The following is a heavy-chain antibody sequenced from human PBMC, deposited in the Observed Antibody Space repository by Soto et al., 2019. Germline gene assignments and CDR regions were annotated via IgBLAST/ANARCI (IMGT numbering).Heavy chain of an antibody. CDR1: GYTFTSYG. CDR2: ISAYNGNT. CDR3: ARVERRCWSYPFGCYYYGMDV. J-gene: IGHJ6*02. Sequence: QVQLVPSGAEVKKPGASVKVSCKASGYTFTSYGISWVRQAPGQGLEWMGWISAYNGNTNYAQKLQGRVTMTTDTTTSTAYMELRSLRSDDTAVYDCARVERRCWSYPFGCYYYGMDVWGQGTTVTVSS. V-gene: IGHV1-18*01. D-gene: IGHD1-26*01.